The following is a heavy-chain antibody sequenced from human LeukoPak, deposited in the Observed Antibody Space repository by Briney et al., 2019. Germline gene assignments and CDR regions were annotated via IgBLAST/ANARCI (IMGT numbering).Heavy chain of an antibody. V-gene: IGHV1-46*01. J-gene: IGHJ4*02. CDR1: GYAFSNHY. Sequence: ASVTVSCKASGYAFSNHYIHWVRQAPGQGLEWMGIITPGGEGTKYAQKFQGRVSMTTDTSTRTVYLSLSSLRSEDTAVYHCARAKAVNGDLDYWGQGTLVTVSS. CDR3: ARAKAVNGDLDY. D-gene: IGHD7-27*01. CDR2: ITPGGEGT.